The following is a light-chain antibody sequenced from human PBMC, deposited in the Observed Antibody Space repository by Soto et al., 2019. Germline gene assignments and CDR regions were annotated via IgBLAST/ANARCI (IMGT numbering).Light chain of an antibody. CDR2: KAS. Sequence: DIQMTQSPSTLSASVGDRFIITCRASESISNWLAWYQQKPGKAPNLLIYKASSLKSGVPLRLSGSGSGTEFTLTINSLQPDDFATYYCQQYDNYWTFGQGTKGDIK. CDR3: QQYDNYWT. J-gene: IGKJ1*01. V-gene: IGKV1-5*03. CDR1: ESISNW.